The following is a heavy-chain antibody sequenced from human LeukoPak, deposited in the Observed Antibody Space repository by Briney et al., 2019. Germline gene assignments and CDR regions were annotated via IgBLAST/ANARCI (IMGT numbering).Heavy chain of an antibody. J-gene: IGHJ5*02. CDR3: ARYIGYCSGGNCYSLDP. CDR1: GVSITSYY. Sequence: SETLCLTCTVSGVSITSYYWSWIRQPPGKGLEWIGYIYYSGSTNYNPSLKSRVTILVDTSKNQFSLKLSSVTAADTAVYYCARYIGYCSGGNCYSLDPWGQGSLASVSS. V-gene: IGHV4-59*01. D-gene: IGHD2-15*01. CDR2: IYYSGST.